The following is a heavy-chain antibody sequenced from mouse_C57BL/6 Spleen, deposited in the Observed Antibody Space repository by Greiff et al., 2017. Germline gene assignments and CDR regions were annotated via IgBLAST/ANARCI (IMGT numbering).Heavy chain of an antibody. CDR1: GYAFSSSW. CDR3: ARRQLRLQGAMDY. J-gene: IGHJ4*01. D-gene: IGHD3-2*02. Sequence: VQLQQSGPELVKPGASVKISCKASGYAFSSSWMNWVKQRPGKGLEWIGRIYPGDGDTDYNGKFKGKATLTADKSSSTAYMQLSSLTSEDSAVXFCARRQLRLQGAMDYWGQGTSVTVSS. CDR2: IYPGDGDT. V-gene: IGHV1-82*01.